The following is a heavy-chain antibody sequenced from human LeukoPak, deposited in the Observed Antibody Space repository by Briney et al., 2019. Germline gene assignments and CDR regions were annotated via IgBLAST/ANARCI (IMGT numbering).Heavy chain of an antibody. CDR1: GGSISSGTYY. CDR3: AKGSSGWLLRYYFDY. CDR2: IYHSGST. V-gene: IGHV4-39*07. D-gene: IGHD6-25*01. J-gene: IGHJ4*02. Sequence: SETLSLTCTVSGGSISSGTYYWGWIRQPPGKGLEWIGSIYHSGSTYYNPSLKSRVIISVDTSKNQFSLKLSSVTAADTAVYYCAKGSSGWLLRYYFDYWGQGTLVTVSS.